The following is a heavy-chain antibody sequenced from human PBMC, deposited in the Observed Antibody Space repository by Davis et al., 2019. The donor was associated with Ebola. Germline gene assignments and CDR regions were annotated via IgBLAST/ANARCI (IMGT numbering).Heavy chain of an antibody. CDR3: ARGYCSSTSCYIDTDAFDI. CDR1: GGSFSGYY. CDR2: IYYSGST. J-gene: IGHJ3*02. Sequence: MPSETLSLTCAVYGGSFSGYYWSWIRQPPGKGLEWIGYIYYSGSTNYNPSLKSRVTISVDTSKNQFSLKLSSVTAADTAVYYCARGYCSSTSCYIDTDAFDIWGQGTMVTVSS. D-gene: IGHD2-2*02. V-gene: IGHV4-59*01.